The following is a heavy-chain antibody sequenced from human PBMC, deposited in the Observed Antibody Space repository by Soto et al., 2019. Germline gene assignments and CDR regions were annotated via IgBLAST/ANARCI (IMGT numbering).Heavy chain of an antibody. CDR2: IIPIFGTA. D-gene: IGHD5-12*01. Sequence: SVKVSCKASGGTFSSYAISWVRQAPGQGLEWMGGIIPIFGTANCAQKFQGRVTITAEESTSTASMELSSLRSEDKAVYYCARGRHIVAPNDACDIWGQGTLVTVPS. CDR1: GGTFSSYA. CDR3: ARGRHIVAPNDACDI. V-gene: IGHV1-69*13. J-gene: IGHJ3*02.